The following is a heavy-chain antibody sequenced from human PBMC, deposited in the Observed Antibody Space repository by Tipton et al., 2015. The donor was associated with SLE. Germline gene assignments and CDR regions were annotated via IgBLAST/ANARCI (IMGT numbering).Heavy chain of an antibody. CDR3: ARDPGGATAEYFQH. Sequence: TLSLTCTVSGGSISSYYWSWIRPPPGKGLEWIGYIYTSGSTNYNPSPKSRVTISVDTSKNQFSLKLSSVTAADTAVYYCARDPGGATAEYFQHWGQGTLVTVSS. CDR1: GGSISSYY. J-gene: IGHJ1*01. D-gene: IGHD1-26*01. CDR2: IYTSGST. V-gene: IGHV4-4*08.